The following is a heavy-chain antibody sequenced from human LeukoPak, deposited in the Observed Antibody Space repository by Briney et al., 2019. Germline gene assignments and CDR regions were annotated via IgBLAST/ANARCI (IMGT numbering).Heavy chain of an antibody. CDR3: AKDSGYSYGDFDF. D-gene: IGHD5-18*01. J-gene: IGHJ4*02. CDR1: GFTLSGYG. V-gene: IGHV3-30*02. CDR2: IRYDGSNK. Sequence: PVGSLRLSCAASGFTLSGYGMHWVRQAPGKGLEWVAFIRYDGSNKDYADSVKGRFTISRDNSKNTLYLQMNSLRAEDTAVYYCAKDSGYSYGDFDFWGQGTLVTVSS.